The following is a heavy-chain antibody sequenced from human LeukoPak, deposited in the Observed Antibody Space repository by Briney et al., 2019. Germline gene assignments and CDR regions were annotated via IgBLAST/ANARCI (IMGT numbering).Heavy chain of an antibody. V-gene: IGHV4-34*01. D-gene: IGHD6-19*01. J-gene: IGHJ4*02. Sequence: SETLSLTCAVYGGSFSGYYWSWIRQPPGKGLEWIGEINHRGSTNYNPSLKSRVTISVDTSKNQFSLKLSSVTAADTAVYYCARDNGAVANFDYWGQGTLVTVSS. CDR2: INHRGST. CDR3: ARDNGAVANFDY. CDR1: GGSFSGYY.